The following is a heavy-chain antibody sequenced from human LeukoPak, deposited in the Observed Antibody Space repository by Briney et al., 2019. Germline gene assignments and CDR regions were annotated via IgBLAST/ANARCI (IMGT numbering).Heavy chain of an antibody. CDR1: GFTLSSYH. CDR2: ISTSSTYI. Sequence: PGGSLRLSCEASGFTLSSYHMNWVRQAPGKGLEGVSSISTSSTYIYYADSMKGRFTISRDNAKNSLYLQMNSLRAEDTAVYYCARGLTAVGTQAPNFDYWGQGTLVTVSS. V-gene: IGHV3-21*01. CDR3: ARGLTAVGTQAPNFDY. D-gene: IGHD6-13*01. J-gene: IGHJ4*02.